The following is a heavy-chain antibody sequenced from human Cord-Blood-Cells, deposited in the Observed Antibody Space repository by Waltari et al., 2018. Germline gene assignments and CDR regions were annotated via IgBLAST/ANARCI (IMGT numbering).Heavy chain of an antibody. Sequence: EVQLVESGGGLVKPGGSLRLSCAASGFTFSNAWMSWVRQAPGKGLEWVGRIKSKTDGWKTDYAAPVKGRFTISRDDSKNTLYLQMNSLKTEDTVVYYCTTTIYCSSTSCYKWFDYWGQGTLVTVSS. CDR3: TTTIYCSSTSCYKWFDY. CDR2: IKSKTDGWKT. V-gene: IGHV3-15*01. CDR1: GFTFSNAW. D-gene: IGHD2-2*02. J-gene: IGHJ4*02.